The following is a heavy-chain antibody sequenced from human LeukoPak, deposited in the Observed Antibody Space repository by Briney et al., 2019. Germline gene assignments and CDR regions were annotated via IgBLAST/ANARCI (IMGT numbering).Heavy chain of an antibody. CDR3: ATDLDYTFDY. Sequence: PGGSLRLSCTGSGFPFRVRWMHWVRQAPGKGLVWISLIKKDGFFSTYADSVKGRFTISRDDAKNTLYLQMDSLRADDTAVYYCATDLDYTFDYWGRGTLVTVSS. CDR2: IKKDGFFS. CDR1: GFPFRVRW. D-gene: IGHD4-11*01. V-gene: IGHV3-74*03. J-gene: IGHJ4*02.